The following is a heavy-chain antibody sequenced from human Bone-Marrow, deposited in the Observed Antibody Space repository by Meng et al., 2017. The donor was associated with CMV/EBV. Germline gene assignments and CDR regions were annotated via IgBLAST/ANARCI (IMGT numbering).Heavy chain of an antibody. CDR2: ISSSSSYI. CDR1: GFTFSSYS. D-gene: IGHD3-3*01. CDR3: ARDLGYDFWSVEDGFDP. J-gene: IGHJ5*02. V-gene: IGHV3-21*01. Sequence: GESLKISCAASGFTFSSYSMNWVRQAPGKGLEWVSSISSSSSYIYYADSVKGRFTISRDNAKNSLYLQMNSLRAEDTAVYYCARDLGYDFWSVEDGFDPWGQGTLVTVSS.